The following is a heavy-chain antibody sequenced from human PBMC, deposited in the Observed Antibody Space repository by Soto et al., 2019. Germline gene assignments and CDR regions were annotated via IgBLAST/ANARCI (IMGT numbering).Heavy chain of an antibody. CDR2: IKNKANSYST. Sequence: EVQLVESGGGLVQPGGSLRLSCAASGFTFSDHYMDWVRQAPGKGLEWVGRIKNKANSYSTEYAASVTGRFTISRDDSKNLLYLQMSSLKTEDTAVYYCARDSGRGWSNFDFWGQGTLVTVSS. V-gene: IGHV3-72*01. D-gene: IGHD6-19*01. J-gene: IGHJ4*02. CDR3: ARDSGRGWSNFDF. CDR1: GFTFSDHY.